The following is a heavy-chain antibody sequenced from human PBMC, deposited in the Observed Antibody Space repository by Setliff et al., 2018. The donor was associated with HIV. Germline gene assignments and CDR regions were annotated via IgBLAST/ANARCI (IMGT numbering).Heavy chain of an antibody. V-gene: IGHV4-4*09. CDR3: ASPIPYGLDWYFDL. CDR1: GGSISRYY. J-gene: IGHJ2*01. D-gene: IGHD4-17*01. CDR2: MHSSGST. Sequence: SETLSLTCTVSGGSISRYYWSWIRQSPGKGLEFIGYMHSSGSTNYNPSLETRVTLSVDTSKSQFSLKLTSVTASDTAMYYCASPIPYGLDWYFDLWGRGTLVTVSS.